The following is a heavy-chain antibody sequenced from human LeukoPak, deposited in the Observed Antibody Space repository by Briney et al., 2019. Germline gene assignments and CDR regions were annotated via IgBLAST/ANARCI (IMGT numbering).Heavy chain of an antibody. V-gene: IGHV3-23*01. CDR3: AKHEGTSNRRFDY. D-gene: IGHD1-14*01. CDR1: EFTFSSYA. CDR2: ISAGGTT. Sequence: PGGSLRLSCVASEFTFSSYAMSWVRQAPRKGLKGVSVISAGGTTYYADSVKGRFAISRDNSKNTLYLQMNSLRAEDTAVYYCAKHEGTSNRRFDYWGQGTLVTVSS. J-gene: IGHJ4*02.